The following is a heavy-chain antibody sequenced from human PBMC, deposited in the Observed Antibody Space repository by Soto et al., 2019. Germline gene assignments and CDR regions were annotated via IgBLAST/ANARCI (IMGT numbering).Heavy chain of an antibody. Sequence: QVQLVQSGAEVKKPGSSVKVSCKASGGTFSSYAISWVRQAPGQGLEWMGGIIPIFGTANYAQKFQGRVTITADEXTXXAYMELSSLRSEDTAVYYCARTTYYYDSSGYYLGYWGQGTLVTVSS. CDR3: ARTTYYYDSSGYYLGY. CDR2: IIPIFGTA. D-gene: IGHD3-22*01. J-gene: IGHJ4*02. V-gene: IGHV1-69*12. CDR1: GGTFSSYA.